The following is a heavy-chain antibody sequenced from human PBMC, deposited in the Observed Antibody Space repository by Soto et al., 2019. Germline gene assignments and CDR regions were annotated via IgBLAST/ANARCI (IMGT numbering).Heavy chain of an antibody. J-gene: IGHJ4*02. CDR2: LSGSGTGT. D-gene: IGHD1-26*01. Sequence: GGSLRLSCAASGFTFSSYAMSWVRQAPGKGLECVSPLSGSGTGTYYADSVKGRFTISRDNSKNTLYLQMNGLRADDPAVYYCAKLMGATRGGFDSWGQGTLVTVSS. CDR3: AKLMGATRGGFDS. CDR1: GFTFSSYA. V-gene: IGHV3-23*01.